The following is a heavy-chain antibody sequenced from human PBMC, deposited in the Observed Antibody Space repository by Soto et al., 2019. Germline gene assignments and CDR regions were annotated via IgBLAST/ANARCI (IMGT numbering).Heavy chain of an antibody. CDR3: ARDRSIAAAGGVFDY. J-gene: IGHJ4*02. D-gene: IGHD6-13*01. Sequence: AGGSLRLSCAASGFTFSSYAMHWVRQAPGKGLEWVAVISYGGSNKYYADSVKGRFTISRDNSKNTLYLQMNSLRAEDTAVYYCARDRSIAAAGGVFDYWGQGTLVTVSS. CDR1: GFTFSSYA. CDR2: ISYGGSNK. V-gene: IGHV3-30-3*01.